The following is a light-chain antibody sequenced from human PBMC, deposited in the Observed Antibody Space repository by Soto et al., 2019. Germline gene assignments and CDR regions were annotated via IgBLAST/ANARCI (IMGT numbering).Light chain of an antibody. CDR3: QQSYNSPQT. CDR1: QTIMTY. J-gene: IGKJ1*01. V-gene: IGKV1-39*01. Sequence: DIQMTQSPSSLSASVGDEVTITCRASQTIMTYLNWYQLKPGKPPRLLIYAASSLQSGVPSRFGGSGSGTDFTLTISSLQPEDFATYSCQQSYNSPQTFGQGTKVDIK. CDR2: AAS.